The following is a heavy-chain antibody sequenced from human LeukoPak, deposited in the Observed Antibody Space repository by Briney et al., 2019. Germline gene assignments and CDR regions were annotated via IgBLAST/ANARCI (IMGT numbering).Heavy chain of an antibody. CDR1: GYTFTSYG. CDR3: ARSHRYYGSGSYSTIDS. CDR2: ISVYNGNT. J-gene: IGHJ4*02. D-gene: IGHD3-10*01. V-gene: IGHV1-18*04. Sequence: ASVKVSCKAPGYTFTSYGISWVRQAPGQGLEWMGWISVYNGNTNYAQKFQGRVAMTTDTSTSTAYMELRSLRSDDTAIYYCARSHRYYGSGSYSTIDSWGQGTLDTVSS.